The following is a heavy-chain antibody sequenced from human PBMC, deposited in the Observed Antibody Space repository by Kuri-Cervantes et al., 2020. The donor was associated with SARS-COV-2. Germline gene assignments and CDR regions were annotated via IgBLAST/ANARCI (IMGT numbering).Heavy chain of an antibody. D-gene: IGHD6-19*01. CDR3: ARRHSSGWYQGHYYMDV. CDR1: GGSISSYY. V-gene: IGHV4-59*01. J-gene: IGHJ6*03. Sequence: GSLRLSCIVSGGSISSYYWSWIRQPPGKGLEWIGYIYYSGSTNYNPSLKSRVTISVDTSKNQFSLKLSSVTAADTAVYYCARRHSSGWYQGHYYMDVWGKGTTVTVSS. CDR2: IYYSGST.